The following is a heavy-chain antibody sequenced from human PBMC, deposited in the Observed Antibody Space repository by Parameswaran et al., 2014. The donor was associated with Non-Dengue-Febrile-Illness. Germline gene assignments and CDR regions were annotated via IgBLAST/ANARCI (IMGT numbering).Heavy chain of an antibody. Sequence: ISNARLVRQAPGQGLEWMGGIIPIFGTANYAQKFQGRVTITADESTSTAYMELSSLRSEDTAVYYCARRLYGSGSYYYYYYMDVWGKGTTVTVSS. CDR2: IIPIFGTA. V-gene: IGHV1-69*01. CDR3: ARRLYGSGSYYYYYYMDV. D-gene: IGHD3-10*01. J-gene: IGHJ6*03. CDR1: ISNA.